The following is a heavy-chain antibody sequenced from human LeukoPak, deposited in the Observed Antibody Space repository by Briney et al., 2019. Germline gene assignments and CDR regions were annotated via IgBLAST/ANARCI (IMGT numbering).Heavy chain of an antibody. CDR1: GGSISSYY. Sequence: SETLSLTCTVSGGSISSYYWSWIRQPAGKGLEWIGRIYTSGSTNYNPSLKSRVTMSVDTSKNQFSLTLNSVTAADTAVYYCARFGANPLGAFDIWGQGTMVTVSS. CDR2: IYTSGST. J-gene: IGHJ3*02. D-gene: IGHD3-10*01. V-gene: IGHV4-4*07. CDR3: ARFGANPLGAFDI.